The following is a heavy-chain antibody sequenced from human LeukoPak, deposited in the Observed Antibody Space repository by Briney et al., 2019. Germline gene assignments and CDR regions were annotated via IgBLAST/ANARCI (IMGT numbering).Heavy chain of an antibody. Sequence: SETLSLTCTVSGASISGSGYYWGWIRQPPGKGLEWIGSIYYSGSTYYNPSLKSQVTISVDTSKNQFSLKLSSVTAADTAVYYCARQTMIRAVDYWGQGTLVTVSS. CDR2: IYYSGST. CDR1: GASISGSGYY. D-gene: IGHD3-22*01. CDR3: ARQTMIRAVDY. J-gene: IGHJ4*02. V-gene: IGHV4-39*01.